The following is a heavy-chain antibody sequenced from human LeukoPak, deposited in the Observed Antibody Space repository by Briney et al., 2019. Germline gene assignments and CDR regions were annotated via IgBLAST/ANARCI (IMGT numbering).Heavy chain of an antibody. J-gene: IGHJ4*02. Sequence: GGSLRLSCAASGFILSDYNMDRVRQAPGKGLEWIGRTANRGNNYIKECAASVKGRFAISRDDSKSSVFLQINSLTTADTAVYYCARDKSGSYDYCGQGTLVTVSS. CDR1: GFILSDYN. CDR2: TANRGNNYIK. CDR3: ARDKSGSYDY. V-gene: IGHV3-72*01. D-gene: IGHD1-26*01.